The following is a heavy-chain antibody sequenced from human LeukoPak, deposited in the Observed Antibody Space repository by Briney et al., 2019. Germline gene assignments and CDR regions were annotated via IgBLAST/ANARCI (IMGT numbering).Heavy chain of an antibody. J-gene: IGHJ4*02. CDR3: AKDLTYGNDY. D-gene: IGHD3-10*01. CDR1: GFTFSSYG. V-gene: IGHV3-30*18. CDR2: ISYDGSNK. Sequence: PGGSLRLSCAASGFTFSSYGMHWVRQAPGKGLEWVAVISYDGSNKYYADSVKGRFTISRDNSKNTLYLQMNSLRAEDTAVYYCAKDLTYGNDYWGQGTLVTVSS.